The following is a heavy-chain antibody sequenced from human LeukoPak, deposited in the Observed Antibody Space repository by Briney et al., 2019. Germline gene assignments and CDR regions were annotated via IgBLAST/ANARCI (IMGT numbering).Heavy chain of an antibody. Sequence: SETLSLTCTVSGGSISSYYWSWIRQPPGKGLEWIGYIYYSGSTNYNPSLKSRVTISVDTSKNQFSLKLSSVTAADTAVYYCARDPYDYVWGSYPIADIWGQGTLVTVSS. V-gene: IGHV4-59*01. CDR1: GGSISSYY. D-gene: IGHD3-16*02. CDR3: ARDPYDYVWGSYPIADI. J-gene: IGHJ4*02. CDR2: IYYSGST.